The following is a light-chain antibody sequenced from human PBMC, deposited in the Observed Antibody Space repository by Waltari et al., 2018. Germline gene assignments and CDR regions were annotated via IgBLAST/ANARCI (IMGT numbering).Light chain of an antibody. Sequence: QAVLTQPSSLSASPGASASLTCTLRSGINVGTYRISWYQQKPGSPPQYLLRYKSDSDKQQGSGVPSRFSGSKDASANAGILLISGLQSEDEADYYCMIWHSSAYVFGGGTKLTVL. CDR3: MIWHSSAYV. V-gene: IGLV5-45*03. J-gene: IGLJ3*02. CDR1: SGINVGTYR. CDR2: YKSDSDK.